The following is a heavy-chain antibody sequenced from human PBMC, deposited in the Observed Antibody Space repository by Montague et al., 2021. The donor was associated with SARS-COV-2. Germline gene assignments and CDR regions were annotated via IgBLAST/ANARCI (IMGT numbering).Heavy chain of an antibody. CDR3: ARDLYWAFDA. CDR1: GDSVSSNIAA. V-gene: IGHV6-1*01. CDR2: TKYTSTRYE. Sequence: CAISGDSVSSNIAAWNWIRQSPSRGLEWLGRTKYTSTRYETYAVSVQSRITITPDTSKNQFSLHLNSVTPEDTAVYYCARDLYWAFDAWGLGSTVTVSA. D-gene: IGHD2-8*02. J-gene: IGHJ3*01.